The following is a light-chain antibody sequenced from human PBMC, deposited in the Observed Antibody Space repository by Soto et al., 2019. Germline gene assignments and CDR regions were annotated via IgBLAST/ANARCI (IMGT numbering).Light chain of an antibody. CDR1: TSNLGSNF. Sequence: QAVVTQPPSASGTPGQRVTISCSGSTSNLGSNFGYWYQQVPGTAPKLLIYKNDQRPSGVPDRFSGSKSGTSASLAISGLQSEDEADYYCAAWDDSLNGWVFGGGTKVTVL. J-gene: IGLJ3*02. V-gene: IGLV1-44*01. CDR3: AAWDDSLNGWV. CDR2: KND.